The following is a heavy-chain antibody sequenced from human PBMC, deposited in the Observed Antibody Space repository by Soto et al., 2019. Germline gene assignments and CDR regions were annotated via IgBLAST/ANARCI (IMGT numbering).Heavy chain of an antibody. CDR2: IDSYGSAT. J-gene: IGHJ4*02. Sequence: GGSLRLSCAASGFTFSRYWMHWVRQARGKGLVWVSRIDSYGSATSQVDSVEGRFTISRDNAKNTLYLQMNSLRAEDTAVYYCARGWVEGLSRQPPTDYWGQGTLVTVSS. CDR1: GFTFSRYW. CDR3: ARGWVEGLSRQPPTDY. V-gene: IGHV3-74*01. D-gene: IGHD3-3*01.